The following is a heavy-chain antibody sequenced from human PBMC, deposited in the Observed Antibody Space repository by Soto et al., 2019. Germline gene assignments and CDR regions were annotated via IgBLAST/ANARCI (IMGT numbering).Heavy chain of an antibody. CDR1: GYSFTGYY. J-gene: IGHJ6*02. D-gene: IGHD6-13*01. Sequence: ASVKVPCKASGYSFTGYYIHWVRQAPRQGLEWLGWINPNSGGTNYAQKFQGWVTMTRDTSISTAYMELSRLRSDDTAVYYCARSAAGPGSGLDVWGQGTLVTLSS. CDR2: INPNSGGT. CDR3: ARSAAGPGSGLDV. V-gene: IGHV1-2*04.